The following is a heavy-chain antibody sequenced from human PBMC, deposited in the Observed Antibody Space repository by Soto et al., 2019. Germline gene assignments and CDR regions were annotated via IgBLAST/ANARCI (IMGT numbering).Heavy chain of an antibody. V-gene: IGHV4-30-4*01. CDR3: ARASKWLWGIDY. Sequence: TSETLSLTCTVSGGSISSGDYYWSWIRQPPGKGLEWIGYIYYSGSTYYNPSLKSRVTISVDTSKNQFSLKLSSVTAADTAVYYCARASKWLWGIDYWGQGTLVTVSS. CDR2: IYYSGST. J-gene: IGHJ4*02. D-gene: IGHD5-12*01. CDR1: GGSISSGDYY.